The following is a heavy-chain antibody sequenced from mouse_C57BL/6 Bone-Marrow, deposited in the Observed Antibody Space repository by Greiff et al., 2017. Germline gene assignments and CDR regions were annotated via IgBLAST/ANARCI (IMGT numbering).Heavy chain of an antibody. J-gene: IGHJ4*01. CDR1: GFNIKDDY. CDR2: IDPENGDT. V-gene: IGHV14-4*01. CDR3: TLLLEDY. D-gene: IGHD1-1*01. Sequence: VTLKVSGAELVRPGASVKLSCTASGFNIKDDYMHWVKQRPEQGLEWIGWIDPENGDTEYASKFQGKATITADTSSNTAYLQLSSLTSEDTAVYYCTLLLEDYWGQGTTVTVSS.